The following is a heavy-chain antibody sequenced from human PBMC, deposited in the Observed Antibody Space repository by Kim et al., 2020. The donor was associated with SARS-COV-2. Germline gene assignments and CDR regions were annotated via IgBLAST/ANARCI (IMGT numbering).Heavy chain of an antibody. V-gene: IGHV4-4*02. CDR3: ASSYCSSTSCYVP. D-gene: IGHD2-2*01. Sequence: YTPSLKSRVTISVDESKNQFSLKVSSVTAADTAVYYCASSYCSSTSCYVPWGQGTLVTVSS. J-gene: IGHJ5*02.